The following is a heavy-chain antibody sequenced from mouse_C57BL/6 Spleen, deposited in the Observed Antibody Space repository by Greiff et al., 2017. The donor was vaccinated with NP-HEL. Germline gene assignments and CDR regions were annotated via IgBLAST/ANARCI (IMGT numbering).Heavy chain of an antibody. CDR3: ARSRGSYFDY. V-gene: IGHV1-64*01. Sequence: QVQLQQPGAELVKPGASVKLSCKASGYTFTSYWMHWVKQRPGQGLEWIGMIHPNSGSTNYNEKFKSKATLTVDKSSSTAYMQLSSLTSEDAAVYYCARSRGSYFDYWGQGTTLTVSS. J-gene: IGHJ2*01. CDR1: GYTFTSYW. CDR2: IHPNSGST.